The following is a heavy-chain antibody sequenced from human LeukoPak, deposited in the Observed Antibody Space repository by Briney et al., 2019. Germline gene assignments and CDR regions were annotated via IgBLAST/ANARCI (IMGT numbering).Heavy chain of an antibody. Sequence: SETLSLTCTVSSASINSRFHYWGWIRQPPGKGLEWIATINYSGTTYYNASLNSRVTISIDTSKNQSSLRLSSLTAADTAVYYCARLNCGGGSCYSGKGNLDYWGQGTLATVSS. D-gene: IGHD2-15*01. V-gene: IGHV4-39*01. CDR2: INYSGTT. CDR3: ARLNCGGGSCYSGKGNLDY. CDR1: SASINSRFHY. J-gene: IGHJ4*02.